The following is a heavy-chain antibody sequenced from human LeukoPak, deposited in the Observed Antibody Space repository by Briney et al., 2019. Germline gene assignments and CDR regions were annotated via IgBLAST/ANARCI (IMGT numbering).Heavy chain of an antibody. Sequence: ASVKVSCKASGYTFTGYYIHWVRQAPGQGPEWMGWINPTSFGTKYEQKFQGRVTMTRDTSISTDYMELSDLGSDDTAVYYCARFRGSGWYSFDLWGQGTLVTVSS. J-gene: IGHJ5*02. V-gene: IGHV1-2*02. CDR2: INPTSFGT. CDR3: ARFRGSGWYSFDL. CDR1: GYTFTGYY. D-gene: IGHD6-19*01.